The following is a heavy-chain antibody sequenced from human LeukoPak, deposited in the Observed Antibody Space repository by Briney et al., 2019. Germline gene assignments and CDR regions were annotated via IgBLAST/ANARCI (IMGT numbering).Heavy chain of an antibody. D-gene: IGHD2-15*01. J-gene: IGHJ4*02. Sequence: PSETLSLTCAVSGGSISSGGYSWSWIRQPPGKGLEWIGYIYHSGSTNYNPSLKSRVTISVDKSKNQFSLKLSSVTAADTAVYYCASRLVVAATFDYFDYWGQGTLVTVSS. V-gene: IGHV4-30-2*01. CDR1: GGSISSGGYS. CDR3: ASRLVVAATFDYFDY. CDR2: IYHSGST.